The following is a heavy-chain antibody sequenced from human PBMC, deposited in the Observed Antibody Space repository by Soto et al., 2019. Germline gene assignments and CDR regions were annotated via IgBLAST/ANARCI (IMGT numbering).Heavy chain of an antibody. CDR1: GYTFTSYW. J-gene: IGHJ3*02. Sequence: ASVKVSCKASGYTFTSYWMHWVRQAPGQGLEWMGGIIPIFGTANYAQKFQGRVTITADESTSTAYMELSSLRSEDTAVWAVVRRGPRTVSANAFDIWGQGTMVTVSS. D-gene: IGHD1-1*01. V-gene: IGHV1-69*13. CDR3: VRRGPRTVSANAFDI. CDR2: IIPIFGTA.